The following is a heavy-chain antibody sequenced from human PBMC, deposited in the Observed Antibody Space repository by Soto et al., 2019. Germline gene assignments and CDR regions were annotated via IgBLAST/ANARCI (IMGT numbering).Heavy chain of an antibody. J-gene: IGHJ5*02. CDR1: GGSISTGGSY. CDR3: ARSVFP. V-gene: IGHV4-31*03. Sequence: QVQLQESGPGLVKPSQTLSLTCTVSGGSISTGGSYWNWSRQHPGKGLEWIGYFYYRGSTYYNPSRKRGVTISVNASKKQFSLKVSSVTAAETAGYYCARSVFPWGQGTLVTVSS. CDR2: FYYRGST.